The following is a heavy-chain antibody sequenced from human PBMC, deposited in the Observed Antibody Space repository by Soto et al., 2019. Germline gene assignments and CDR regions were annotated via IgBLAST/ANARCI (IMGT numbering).Heavy chain of an antibody. CDR3: SRHKTTMLTVVSAFDP. CDR1: GDSITRSNFY. Sequence: SETLSLTCTVSGDSITRSNFYWGWIRQPPGKGLEWLGSIFYSGSTFYNPALKSRVTFSVDTSKNHFSLKLSSVTAADNAGYYRSRHKTTMLTVVSAFDPWGQGTRVTVSS. CDR2: IFYSGST. D-gene: IGHD3-22*01. J-gene: IGHJ5*02. V-gene: IGHV4-39*02.